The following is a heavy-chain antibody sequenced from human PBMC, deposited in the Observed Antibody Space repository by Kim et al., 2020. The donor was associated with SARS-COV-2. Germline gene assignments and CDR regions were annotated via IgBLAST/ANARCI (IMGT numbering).Heavy chain of an antibody. Sequence: SVKVSCKASGGTFSSYAISWVRQAPGQGIEWMGRIIPILGIANYAQKFQGRVTITADKSTSTAYMELSSLRSEDTAVYYCARDYYDSSGYTFFDYWGQGTLVTVSS. D-gene: IGHD3-22*01. CDR3: ARDYYDSSGYTFFDY. J-gene: IGHJ4*02. CDR1: GGTFSSYA. CDR2: IIPILGIA. V-gene: IGHV1-69*04.